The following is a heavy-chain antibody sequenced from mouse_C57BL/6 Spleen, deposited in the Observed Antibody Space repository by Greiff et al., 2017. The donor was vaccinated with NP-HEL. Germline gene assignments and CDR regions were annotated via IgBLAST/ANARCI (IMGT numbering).Heavy chain of an antibody. Sequence: EVQLQQSGPELVKPGASVKMSCKASGYTFTDYNMHWVKQSHGKSLEWIGYINPNNGGTSYNQKFKGKATLTVNKSSSTAYMELRSLTSEDSAVYYWASNYGISYEYFDVWGTGTTVTVAA. CDR2: INPNNGGT. D-gene: IGHD1-1*01. CDR3: ASNYGISYEYFDV. V-gene: IGHV1-22*01. CDR1: GYTFTDYN. J-gene: IGHJ1*03.